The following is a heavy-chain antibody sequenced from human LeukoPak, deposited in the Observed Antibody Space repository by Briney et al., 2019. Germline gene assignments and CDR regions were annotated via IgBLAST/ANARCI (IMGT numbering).Heavy chain of an antibody. V-gene: IGHV4-59*08. Sequence: KPSETLSLTCAVSGDSINSFYWSWIRQPPGKGLEWIGYVFHTGDTNSNPSLKSRVTVSLDTSTSQVSLRLTSVTAADTAVYYCARHPVATPFDHWGRGILVTVSS. CDR3: ARHPVATPFDH. J-gene: IGHJ4*02. CDR2: VFHTGDT. CDR1: GDSINSFY. D-gene: IGHD2-15*01.